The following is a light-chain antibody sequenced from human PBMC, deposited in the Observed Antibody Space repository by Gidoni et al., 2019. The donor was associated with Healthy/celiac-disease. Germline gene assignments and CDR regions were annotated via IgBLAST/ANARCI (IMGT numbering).Light chain of an antibody. CDR2: DAS. V-gene: IGKV1-5*01. CDR3: QKYNSDRLT. J-gene: IGKJ1*01. CDR1: QSISSW. Sequence: DIQMTQSPSTLSASVGDRVTITCRASQSISSWLAWYQQKPGKAPKLLIYDASSLESGVPSRFSGSGSGTEFTLTISSLQPDDFATYYCQKYNSDRLTFGQGTKVEIK.